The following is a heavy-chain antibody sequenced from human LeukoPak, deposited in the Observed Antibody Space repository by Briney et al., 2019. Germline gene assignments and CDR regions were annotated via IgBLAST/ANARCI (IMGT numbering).Heavy chain of an antibody. CDR2: IWYDGSNK. V-gene: IGHV3-33*01. J-gene: IGHJ4*02. CDR3: ARGPNYYDSSGYYYPFDY. D-gene: IGHD3-22*01. Sequence: GGSLRLSCAAAGFTFSRYYMHWVRQAPGRGLEWVAVIWYDGSNKYFADSVKGRFTISRDNSKNTLYLQVNSLRAEDTAVYYCARGPNYYDSSGYYYPFDYWGQGTLVTVSS. CDR1: GFTFSRYY.